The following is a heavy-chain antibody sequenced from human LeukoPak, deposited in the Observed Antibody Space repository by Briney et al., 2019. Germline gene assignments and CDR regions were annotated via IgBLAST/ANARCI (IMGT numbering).Heavy chain of an antibody. CDR1: GYTFTGYY. J-gene: IGHJ5*02. V-gene: IGHV1-2*06. CDR3: AIIGYCSGGSCLTFDP. CDR2: INPNSGGT. Sequence: SVTVSCKASGYTFTGYYMHWVRQAPGQGLEWMGRINPNSGGTNYAQKFQGRVTMTRDTSISTAYMELSRLRSDDTAVYYCAIIGYCSGGSCLTFDPWGQGTLVTVSS. D-gene: IGHD2-15*01.